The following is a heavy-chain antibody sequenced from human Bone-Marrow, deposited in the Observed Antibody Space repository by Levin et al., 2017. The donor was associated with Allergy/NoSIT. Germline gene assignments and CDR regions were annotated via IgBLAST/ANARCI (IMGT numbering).Heavy chain of an antibody. CDR3: SSWYFTYGVDV. CDR1: GFAFSKAW. D-gene: IGHD6-13*01. V-gene: IGHV3-15*07. CDR2: ISTTVDGGRT. J-gene: IGHJ6*02. Sequence: GESLKISCAASGFAFSKAWMTWVRQAPGKGLEWVGRISTTVDGGRTDYAAPVQGRFTISRDESKNTFYLQMNSLKTEDTAVYYCSSWYFTYGVDVWGQGATVTVSS.